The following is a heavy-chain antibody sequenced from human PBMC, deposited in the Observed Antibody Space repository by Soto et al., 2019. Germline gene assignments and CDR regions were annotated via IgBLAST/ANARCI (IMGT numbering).Heavy chain of an antibody. J-gene: IGHJ6*02. CDR2: INPNSGGT. V-gene: IGHV1-2*04. CDR1: GYTFTGYY. CDR3: GRGGDNYCGMYV. Sequence: ASVKVSCKASGYTFTGYYMHLERQDPGKGLEWMGWINPNSGGTNYAQKFQGWITMTRDTSISTAYMELSRPRSDDPAAYYCGRGGDNYCGMYVCGRRTTGTVCS. D-gene: IGHD5-18*01.